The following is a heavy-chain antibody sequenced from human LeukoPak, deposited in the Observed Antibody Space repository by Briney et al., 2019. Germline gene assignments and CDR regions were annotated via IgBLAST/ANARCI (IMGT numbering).Heavy chain of an antibody. Sequence: GESLRTSCKGSGYPFSSYWIGLVRQMPGKGLEWMGIIYPGDSDTRYSPSLQGQVTISVDTSIGTAYLQWSSLKASDTAIYYCARQNDFRLDYWGQGTLVTVSS. V-gene: IGHV5-51*01. CDR3: ARQNDFRLDY. J-gene: IGHJ4*02. CDR2: IYPGDSDT. CDR1: GYPFSSYW. D-gene: IGHD3-3*01.